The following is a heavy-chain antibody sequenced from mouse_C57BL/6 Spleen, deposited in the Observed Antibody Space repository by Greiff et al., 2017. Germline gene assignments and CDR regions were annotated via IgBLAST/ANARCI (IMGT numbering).Heavy chain of an antibody. CDR2: ISYDGSN. D-gene: IGHD2-4*01. J-gene: IGHJ1*03. CDR1: GYSITSGYY. V-gene: IGHV3-6*01. Sequence: EVQLQESGPGLVKPSQSLSLTCSVTGYSITSGYYWNWIRQFPGNKLEWMGYISYDGSNNYNPSLKNRISITRDTSKNQFFLKLNSVTTEDTATYYCARRLYWYFDVWGTGTTVTVSS. CDR3: ARRLYWYFDV.